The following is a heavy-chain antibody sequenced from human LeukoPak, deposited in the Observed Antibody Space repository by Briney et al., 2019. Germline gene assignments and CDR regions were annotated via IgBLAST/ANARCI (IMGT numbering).Heavy chain of an antibody. V-gene: IGHV3-33*01. D-gene: IGHD3-10*01. J-gene: IGHJ6*04. CDR2: IWYDGSNK. Sequence: GRSLRLSCAASGFTFSSYGMHWVRQAPGKGLEGVAVIWYDGSNKYYADSVKGRFTISRDNSKNTLYLQMNSLRAEDTAVYYCARDLRRLLWFGEAYYYYGMDVWGKGTTVTVSS. CDR3: ARDLRRLLWFGEAYYYYGMDV. CDR1: GFTFSSYG.